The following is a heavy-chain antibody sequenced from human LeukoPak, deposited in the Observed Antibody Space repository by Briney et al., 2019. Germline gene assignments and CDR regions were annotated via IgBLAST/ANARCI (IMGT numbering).Heavy chain of an antibody. CDR2: INEDGSEK. V-gene: IGHV3-7*01. D-gene: IGHD3-22*01. CDR1: AFTFSRYW. Sequence: QAGGSLRLSCAASAFTFSRYWTTWVRQAPGKGLEWVANINEDGSEKYYLDSVRGRFTISRDNSKNTVYLQMNSLKTEDTAVYYCAREFSDSAGFFDLDYWGQGTLVTVSS. J-gene: IGHJ4*02. CDR3: AREFSDSAGFFDLDY.